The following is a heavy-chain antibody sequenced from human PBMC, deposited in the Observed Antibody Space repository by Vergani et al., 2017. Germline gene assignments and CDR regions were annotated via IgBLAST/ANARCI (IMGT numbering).Heavy chain of an antibody. CDR1: GFTFSNHR. Sequence: ERELVESGGGLVQPGGSLRLSCVASGFTFSNHRMNWVRQAPGKGLEWVSYISRSSSTIYYADSVKGRFTISRDNAKNSLHLQMNNLRAEDTAVYYCARQSRDVFCTNGVCPLGYWGQGALVTVSS. D-gene: IGHD2-8*01. CDR3: ARQSRDVFCTNGVCPLGY. J-gene: IGHJ4*02. CDR2: ISRSSSTI. V-gene: IGHV3-48*01.